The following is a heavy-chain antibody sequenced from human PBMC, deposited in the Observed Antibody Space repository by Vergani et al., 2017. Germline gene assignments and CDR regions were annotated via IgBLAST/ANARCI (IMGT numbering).Heavy chain of an antibody. CDR3: ARVTATYAFDI. J-gene: IGHJ3*02. Sequence: VQLQQWGAGLLKPSETLSLTCAVYGGSFSGYYWSWVRQAPGKGLEWVSSISSSSSYIYYADSVKGRFTISRDNAKNSLYLQMNSLRAEDTAVYYCARVTATYAFDIWGQGTMVTVSS. V-gene: IGHV3-21*01. CDR2: ISSSSSYI. D-gene: IGHD4-23*01. CDR1: GGSFSGYY.